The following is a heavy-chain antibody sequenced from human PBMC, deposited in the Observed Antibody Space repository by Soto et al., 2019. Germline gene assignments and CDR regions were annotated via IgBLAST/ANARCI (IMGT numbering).Heavy chain of an antibody. CDR3: ATRIAARPDYFDS. Sequence: VQLVQSGAEVKKPGSSVKVSCKASGGTFRSYVISWVRQAPGEGLEWMGGIIPLIGTENYAQKFQGRVTITADESTSTAYMGLSSLRSEDTGVYYCATRIAARPDYFDSWGQGTLVTVSS. CDR1: GGTFRSYV. V-gene: IGHV1-69*01. D-gene: IGHD6-6*01. J-gene: IGHJ4*02. CDR2: IIPLIGTE.